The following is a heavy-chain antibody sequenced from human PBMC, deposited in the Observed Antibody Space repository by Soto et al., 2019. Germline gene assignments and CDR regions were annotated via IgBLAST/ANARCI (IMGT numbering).Heavy chain of an antibody. Sequence: EVQLVESGGGLVQPGGSLRLSCAASGFTFSSYWMSWVRQAPGKGLEWVANIKQDGSEKYYVDSVKGRFTISRDNAKNSLYLQMNSLRAEDTAVYYCARDSGSSDYYYMDVWGKGTTVTVSS. J-gene: IGHJ6*03. CDR3: ARDSGSSDYYYMDV. CDR1: GFTFSSYW. D-gene: IGHD6-6*01. V-gene: IGHV3-7*01. CDR2: IKQDGSEK.